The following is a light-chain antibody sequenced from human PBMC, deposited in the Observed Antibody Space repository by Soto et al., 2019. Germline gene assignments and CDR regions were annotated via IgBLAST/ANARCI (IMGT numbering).Light chain of an antibody. CDR2: KIS. V-gene: IGKV2-24*01. Sequence: DVVMTQSPLSLPVTVGQPSSISCRSTQSLVSSDGNTYLTWLQQRPGQPPRLLIYKISKRFSGVPDRFTGSGAGTDFTLKISRVAAEDVGTYYCMQQTQFPFTFGGGTKVDIK. CDR1: QSLVSSDGNTY. J-gene: IGKJ4*01. CDR3: MQQTQFPFT.